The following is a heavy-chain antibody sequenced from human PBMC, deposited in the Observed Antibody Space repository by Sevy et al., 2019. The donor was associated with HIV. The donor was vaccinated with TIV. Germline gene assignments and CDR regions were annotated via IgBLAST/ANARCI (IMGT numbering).Heavy chain of an antibody. CDR3: AKDRDGSGSYWFDP. D-gene: IGHD3-10*01. V-gene: IGHV3-23*01. J-gene: IGHJ5*02. Sequence: GGSLRLSCAASGFTFSSYAMSWVRQAPGKGLEWVSAISGSGGSTYYADSVKGRFTISRDKSKNTQYLQMNSMRAEDTAVYYCAKDRDGSGSYWFDPWGQGTLVTVSS. CDR2: ISGSGGST. CDR1: GFTFSSYA.